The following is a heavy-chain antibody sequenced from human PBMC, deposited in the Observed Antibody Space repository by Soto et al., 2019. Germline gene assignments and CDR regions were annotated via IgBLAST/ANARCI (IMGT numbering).Heavy chain of an antibody. J-gene: IGHJ4*02. Sequence: QVQLQQWGAGLLKPSETLSLTCAVYGGSFSGYYWSWIRQPPGKGLEWIGEINHSGSTNYNPSLKSRVTIAVDTAKNQFSLKLSSLTAADTAVYYCARGYSYAQRGLYYFDYWGQGTLVTVSS. CDR3: ARGYSYAQRGLYYFDY. V-gene: IGHV4-34*01. D-gene: IGHD5-18*01. CDR1: GGSFSGYY. CDR2: INHSGST.